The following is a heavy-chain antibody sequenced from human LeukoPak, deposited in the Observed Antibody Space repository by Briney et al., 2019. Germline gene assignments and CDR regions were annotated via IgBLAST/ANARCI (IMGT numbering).Heavy chain of an antibody. Sequence: GGSLRLSCAASGFTFSDYSMNWVRQAPGKGLEWVSAISGSGGSTYYADSVKGRFTISRDNSKNTLYLQMNSLRAEDTAVYYCAAHRLAANLVDYWGQGTLVTVSS. CDR3: AAHRLAANLVDY. V-gene: IGHV3-23*01. D-gene: IGHD2-15*01. CDR1: GFTFSDYS. CDR2: ISGSGGST. J-gene: IGHJ4*02.